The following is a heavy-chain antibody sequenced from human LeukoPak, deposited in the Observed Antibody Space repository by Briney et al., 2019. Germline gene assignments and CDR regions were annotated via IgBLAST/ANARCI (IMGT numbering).Heavy chain of an antibody. CDR2: IYTSGST. J-gene: IGHJ4*02. CDR3: ARGAIWFGELYHFDY. D-gene: IGHD3-10*01. CDR1: GGSISSYY. V-gene: IGHV4-4*07. Sequence: SETLSLTCTVSGGSISSYYWSWIRQPAGKGLEWIGRIYTSGSTNYNPSLKSRVTMSVDTSKNQFSLKLSSVTAADTAVYYCARGAIWFGELYHFDYWDQGTLVAVSS.